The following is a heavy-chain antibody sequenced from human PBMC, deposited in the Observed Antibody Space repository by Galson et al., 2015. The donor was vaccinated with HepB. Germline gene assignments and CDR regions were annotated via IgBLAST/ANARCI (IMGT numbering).Heavy chain of an antibody. D-gene: IGHD3-22*01. Sequence: SVKVSCKASGGTFSSYTISWVRQAPGQGLEWMGRIIPILGIANYAQKFQGRVTITADKSTSTAYMELSSLRSEDTAVYYCARVPRDYYYDSSGYYGGALGYWGQGTLVTVSS. CDR3: ARVPRDYYYDSSGYYGGALGY. CDR2: IIPILGIA. V-gene: IGHV1-69*02. CDR1: GGTFSSYT. J-gene: IGHJ4*02.